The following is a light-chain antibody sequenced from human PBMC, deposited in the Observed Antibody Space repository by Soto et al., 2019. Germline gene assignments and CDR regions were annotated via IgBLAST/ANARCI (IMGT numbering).Light chain of an antibody. J-gene: IGKJ2*01. CDR2: DAS. V-gene: IGKV3-11*01. Sequence: DIVLTQSPATLSLSPGARATLSCRASESVANYLLWFQQRPGQAPRLLIYDASNRASGIPARFSASGSGTDFTLTISRLETEDSAVYFCQQRKKWPYTFGQGTKLEIK. CDR3: QQRKKWPYT. CDR1: ESVANY.